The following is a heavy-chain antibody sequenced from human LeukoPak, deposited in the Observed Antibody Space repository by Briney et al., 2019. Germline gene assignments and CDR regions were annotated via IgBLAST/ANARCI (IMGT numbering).Heavy chain of an antibody. V-gene: IGHV3-74*03. J-gene: IGHJ4*01. Sequence: GRSLRLSCLASAFNFFSYGMQWVRQAPGKGLVWVARIFIDGSTTTYAASVKGPFTISRHNAKNTLYLEMKSLRVEDTAVYYCARELPREVTLDYWGQGTLVTVSP. CDR2: IFIDGSTT. CDR3: ARELPREVTLDY. CDR1: AFNFFSYG. D-gene: IGHD2-21*02.